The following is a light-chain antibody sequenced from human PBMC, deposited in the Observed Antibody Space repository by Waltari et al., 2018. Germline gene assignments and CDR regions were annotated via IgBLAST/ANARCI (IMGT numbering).Light chain of an antibody. Sequence: EIVLTQFPGTLSLSPGERVILSCRASQSIRSQLAWYQQKPGQAPRLLIYGTSNRATGIPDRVSGSGSGTDFSLNISRLDPEDCAVYYCQHYLNLPVAFGPGTKVEIK. CDR1: QSIRSQ. CDR3: QHYLNLPVA. CDR2: GTS. V-gene: IGKV3-20*01. J-gene: IGKJ3*01.